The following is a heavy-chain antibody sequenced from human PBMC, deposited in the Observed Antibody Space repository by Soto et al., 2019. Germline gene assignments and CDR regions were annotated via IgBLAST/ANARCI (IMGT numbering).Heavy chain of an antibody. CDR1: GGSISSSSYY. CDR3: ARHEGSIVVVPADMWYFDL. V-gene: IGHV4-39*01. J-gene: IGHJ2*01. D-gene: IGHD2-2*01. CDR2: IYYSGST. Sequence: QLQLQESGPGLVKPSETLSLTCTVSGGSISSSSYYWGWIRQPPGKGLEWIGSIYYSGSTYYNPSLKSRVTISVDTSKNQFSLKLSSVTAADTAVYYCARHEGSIVVVPADMWYFDLWGCGTLVTVSS.